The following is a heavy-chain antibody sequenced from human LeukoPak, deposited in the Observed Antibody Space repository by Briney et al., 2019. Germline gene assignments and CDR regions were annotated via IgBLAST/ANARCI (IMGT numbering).Heavy chain of an antibody. CDR2: INSDGSST. D-gene: IGHD4-17*01. CDR1: GFTFSILW. CDR3: ARGGYGSIDY. V-gene: IGHV3-74*03. J-gene: IGHJ4*02. Sequence: PGGSLRLSCAASGFTFSILWMHWVRQAPGKGLVWVSYINSDGSSTMYADSVKGRFTISRDNAKNTVYLQMNSLRAEDTAVYYCARGGYGSIDYWGQGTLVTVSS.